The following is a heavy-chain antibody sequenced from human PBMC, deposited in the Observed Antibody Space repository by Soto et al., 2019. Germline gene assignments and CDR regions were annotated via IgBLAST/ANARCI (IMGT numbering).Heavy chain of an antibody. CDR3: ARSEATALDY. CDR1: GDSMSSSNW. Sequence: QVQLQESGPGLLKPSGTLSLTCTVSGDSMSSSNWWNWVRQPPGKGMEWIGEAHHSGRTNYNPSLKSRVNISVDRSQNRFSLQLSSVTAADTAVYYCARSEATALDYWGQGTLVTVSS. V-gene: IGHV4-4*02. J-gene: IGHJ4*02. CDR2: AHHSGRT.